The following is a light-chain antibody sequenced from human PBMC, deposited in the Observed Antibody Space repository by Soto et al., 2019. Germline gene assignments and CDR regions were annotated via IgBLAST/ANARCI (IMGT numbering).Light chain of an antibody. CDR2: GAS. CDR3: QLYGSSTLYT. V-gene: IGKV3-11*01. Sequence: EIVLTQSPATLSLSPGERATLSCRASQSVGSHLAWYQQKPGQPPRLLIYGASRRATGIPARFSGSGSGTDFTLTISSLEPEDFVVYYCQLYGSSTLYTFGQGTKLEIK. CDR1: QSVGSH. J-gene: IGKJ2*01.